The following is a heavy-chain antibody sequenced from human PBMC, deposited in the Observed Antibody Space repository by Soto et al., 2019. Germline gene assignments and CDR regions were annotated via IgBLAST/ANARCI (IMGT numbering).Heavy chain of an antibody. J-gene: IGHJ6*02. CDR1: GFTFSSYA. CDR3: AKHLDIVVVVAALTPRTPMDV. D-gene: IGHD2-15*01. Sequence: PGGSLRLSCAASGFTFSSYAMSWVRQAPGKGLEWVSAISGSGGSTYYADSVKGRFTISRDNSKNTLYLQMNSLRAEDTAVYYCAKHLDIVVVVAALTPRTPMDVWRQGTTVTVSS. CDR2: ISGSGGST. V-gene: IGHV3-23*01.